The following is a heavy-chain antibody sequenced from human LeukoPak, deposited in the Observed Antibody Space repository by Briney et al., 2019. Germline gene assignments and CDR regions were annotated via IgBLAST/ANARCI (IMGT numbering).Heavy chain of an antibody. J-gene: IGHJ4*02. D-gene: IGHD3-10*01. CDR1: GYTFTSYD. CDR3: ARVGGVRPLWFGETREYYFDY. Sequence: ASVKVSCKASGYTFTSYDINWVRQATGQGLEWMGWMDPNSGNTGYAQKFQGRVTITRNTSISTAYMELSSLRSEDTAVYYCARVGGVRPLWFGETREYYFDYWGQGTLVTVSS. V-gene: IGHV1-8*03. CDR2: MDPNSGNT.